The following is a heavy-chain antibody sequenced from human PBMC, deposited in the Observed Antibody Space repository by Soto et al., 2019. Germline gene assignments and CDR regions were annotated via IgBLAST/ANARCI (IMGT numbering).Heavy chain of an antibody. J-gene: IGHJ5*02. V-gene: IGHV4-30-2*01. CDR1: GGSISSGGYF. CDR3: ARVPDR. D-gene: IGHD2-2*01. CDR2: IYHSGST. Sequence: SETLSLTCVVSGGSISSGGYFWGWIRQPPGKGLEWIGYIYHSGSTYYNPSLKSRVTISVDRSKNQFSLKLSSVTAADTAVYYCARVPDRWGQGTLVTVSS.